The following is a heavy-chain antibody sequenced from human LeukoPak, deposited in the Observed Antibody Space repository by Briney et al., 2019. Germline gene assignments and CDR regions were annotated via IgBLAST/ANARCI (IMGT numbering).Heavy chain of an antibody. Sequence: SVKVSCKASGGSFSTSGFSWVRQAPGQGLEWMGGVIPIYGTPSYAQKFQGRVTITTDESTSTAYMELSSLRSEDTAVYYCARDHWGIVENGYDYFYYDMTSGARGPRSPSP. J-gene: IGHJ6*02. CDR2: VIPIYGTP. CDR3: ARDHWGIVENGYDYFYYDMTS. V-gene: IGHV1-69*05. CDR1: GGSFSTSG. D-gene: IGHD7-27*01.